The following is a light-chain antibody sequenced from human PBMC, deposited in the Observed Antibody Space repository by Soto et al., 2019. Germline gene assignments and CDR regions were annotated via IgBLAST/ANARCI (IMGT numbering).Light chain of an antibody. CDR2: GGT. Sequence: QSALTQPASMSGSPGQSITISCTGTSSDVGAYSFVSWYQHHPGKAPNLMIYGGTHRPSGVSNRFSGSKSGNTASLTISGLQAEDEADYYCSSCTTSSTYVFGTGTKLTVL. V-gene: IGLV2-14*01. CDR1: SSDVGAYSF. CDR3: SSCTTSSTYV. J-gene: IGLJ1*01.